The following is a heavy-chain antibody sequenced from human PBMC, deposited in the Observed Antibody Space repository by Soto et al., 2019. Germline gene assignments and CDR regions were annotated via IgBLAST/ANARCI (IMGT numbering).Heavy chain of an antibody. Sequence: SETLSLTCTVSGGSISSSSYYWGWIRQPPGKGLEWIGSIYYSGSTYYNPSLKSRVTISVDTSKNQFSLKLSSVTAADTAVYYCARHGVFNYYDSSGPHSGVDYWGQGTLVTVS. V-gene: IGHV4-39*01. D-gene: IGHD3-22*01. CDR1: GGSISSSSYY. J-gene: IGHJ4*02. CDR3: ARHGVFNYYDSSGPHSGVDY. CDR2: IYYSGST.